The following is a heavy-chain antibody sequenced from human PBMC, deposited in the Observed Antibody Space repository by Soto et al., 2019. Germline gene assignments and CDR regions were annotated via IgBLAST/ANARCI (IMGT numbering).Heavy chain of an antibody. J-gene: IGHJ6*02. V-gene: IGHV2-70*01. CDR3: ARITVRGALYYYGMDV. CDR1: GFSLSTSGMC. D-gene: IGHD3-10*01. Sequence: SGPTLVNPTQTLTLTCTFSGFSLSTSGMCVSWIRQPPGKALEWLALIHWDDDKYYSTSLKTRLTISKDTSKNQVVLTMTNMDPGDTATYYCARITVRGALYYYGMDVWGQGTTVTVSS. CDR2: IHWDDDK.